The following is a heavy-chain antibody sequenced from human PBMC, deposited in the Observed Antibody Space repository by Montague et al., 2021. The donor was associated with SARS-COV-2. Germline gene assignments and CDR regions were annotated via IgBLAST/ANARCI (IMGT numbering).Heavy chain of an antibody. Sequence: SETLSLTCAVSGASITRTTYYWGWIRQPPGKGLEWIGSIYYSGSTXYNPSLKGRVTMSLDTSKNQFSLNLTSVTAADTAVYYCAREPPYSSNLASFDYWGQGALVSVSS. D-gene: IGHD6-13*01. V-gene: IGHV4-39*07. J-gene: IGHJ4*02. CDR2: IYYSGST. CDR1: GASITRTTYY. CDR3: AREPPYSSNLASFDY.